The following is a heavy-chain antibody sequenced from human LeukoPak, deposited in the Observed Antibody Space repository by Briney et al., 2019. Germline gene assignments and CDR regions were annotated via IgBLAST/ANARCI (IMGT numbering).Heavy chain of an antibody. D-gene: IGHD1-1*01. Sequence: SETLSLTCTVSGGSISSYYWGWIRQPPGEGLEWIGRIYTSGSTNYNPSLKSRVTISVDTSKNQFSLKLSSVTAADTAVYYCARAGFALAPHRGTPFDYWGQGTLVTVSS. J-gene: IGHJ4*02. CDR1: GGSISSYY. V-gene: IGHV4-4*08. CDR2: IYTSGST. CDR3: ARAGFALAPHRGTPFDY.